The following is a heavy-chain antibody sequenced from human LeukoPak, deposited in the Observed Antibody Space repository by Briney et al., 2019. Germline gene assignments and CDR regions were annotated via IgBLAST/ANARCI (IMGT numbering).Heavy chain of an antibody. CDR3: ARVLPNDNYYSYYMAV. J-gene: IGHJ6*03. CDR2: IYYSGST. CDR1: GGSISSYY. D-gene: IGHD1-1*01. Sequence: SWEPLPSPCTVSGGSISSYYWSWIRQPPGKGLEWIGYIYYSGSTNYKPSLKSSGALSVYTSKNQFALKLSSVTAADTAVYYCARVLPNDNYYSYYMAVWGREPRATFSS. V-gene: IGHV4-59*01.